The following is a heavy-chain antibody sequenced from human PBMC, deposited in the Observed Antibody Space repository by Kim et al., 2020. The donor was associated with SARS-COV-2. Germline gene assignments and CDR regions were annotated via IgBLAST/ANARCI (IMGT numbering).Heavy chain of an antibody. J-gene: IGHJ2*01. CDR2: ISGSGGST. V-gene: IGHV3-23*01. Sequence: GGSLRLSCAASGFTFSSYAMSWVRQAPGKGLEWVSAISGSGGSTYYADSVKGRFTISRDNSKNTLYLQMNSLRAEDTAVYYCATIYSNYEPRSYWYFDLWGRGTLVTVSS. CDR3: ATIYSNYEPRSYWYFDL. CDR1: GFTFSSYA. D-gene: IGHD4-4*01.